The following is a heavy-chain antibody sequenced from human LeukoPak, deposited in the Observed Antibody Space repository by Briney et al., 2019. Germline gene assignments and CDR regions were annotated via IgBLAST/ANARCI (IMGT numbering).Heavy chain of an antibody. J-gene: IGHJ4*02. CDR3: ARFSPSGTYSDY. D-gene: IGHD1-1*01. Sequence: SETLSLTCAVYGGSFSGYYWNWIHQPPGKGLEWIGEINHSGSTNYNPSLKSRVTISVDTSKNQFSLELSSVTAADTAVYFCARFSPSGTYSDYWGQGSLVTVSS. CDR1: GGSFSGYY. V-gene: IGHV4-34*01. CDR2: INHSGST.